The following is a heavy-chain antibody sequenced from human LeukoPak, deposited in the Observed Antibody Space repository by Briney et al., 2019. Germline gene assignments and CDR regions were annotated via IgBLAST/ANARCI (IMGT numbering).Heavy chain of an antibody. D-gene: IGHD3-10*01. CDR1: GGSLSFYY. V-gene: IGHV4-34*01. CDR3: ARNKYYYGLGNYGVPNWFDP. CDR2: ISQNGDS. Sequence: SETLSLTCGVSGGSLSFYYWSWIRQSPGKGLEWIAEISQNGDSNYNMSLKSRVTISLDKSKNQFSLKLSSVTATDTAVYYCARNKYYYGLGNYGVPNWFDPWGQGTLVTVSS. J-gene: IGHJ5*02.